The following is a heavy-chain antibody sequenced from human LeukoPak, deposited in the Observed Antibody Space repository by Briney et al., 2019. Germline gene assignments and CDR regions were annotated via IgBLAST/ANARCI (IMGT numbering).Heavy chain of an antibody. D-gene: IGHD2/OR15-2a*01. CDR3: AAWQNRLFDY. V-gene: IGHV4-61*08. J-gene: IGHJ4*02. CDR2: ISYSGST. CDR1: RVPVSSGDYY. Sequence: PSETLSLTCTVSRVPVSSGDYYWTWLRQPPGKGLEWIGYISYSGSTNYNPSLKSRVTISIDTSKNQISLKLSSVTAADTAVYYCAAWQNRLFDYWGQGTLVTVSS.